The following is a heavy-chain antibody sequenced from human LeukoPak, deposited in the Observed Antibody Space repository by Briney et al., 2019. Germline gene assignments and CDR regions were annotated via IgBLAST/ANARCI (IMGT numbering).Heavy chain of an antibody. J-gene: IGHJ5*02. CDR1: GGTFSSYA. D-gene: IGHD6-6*01. Sequence: GPSVKLFCNSSGGTFSSYAISWARHAPGQGLEWMGGIIPIFGTASDDQKFQGRVTITTDESTSTAYMELSSLRSEDTAVYYCARVGSSGGFDPWGQGTLVTVSS. CDR2: IIPIFGTA. V-gene: IGHV1-69*05. CDR3: ARVGSSGGFDP.